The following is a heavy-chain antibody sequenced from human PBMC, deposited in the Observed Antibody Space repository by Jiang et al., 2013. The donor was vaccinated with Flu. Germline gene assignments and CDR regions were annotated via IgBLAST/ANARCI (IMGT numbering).Heavy chain of an antibody. Sequence: GAEVKKPGASVKVSCKASGYTFTGYYMHWVRQAPGQGLEWMGRINPNSGGTNYAQKFQGRATMTRDTSISTAYMELSRLRSDDTAVYYCAREVDCTGGVCYSDWFDPWGQGTLVTVSS. CDR1: GYTFTGYY. CDR2: INPNSGGT. CDR3: AREVDCTGGVCYSDWFDP. D-gene: IGHD2-8*02. V-gene: IGHV1-2*06. J-gene: IGHJ5*02.